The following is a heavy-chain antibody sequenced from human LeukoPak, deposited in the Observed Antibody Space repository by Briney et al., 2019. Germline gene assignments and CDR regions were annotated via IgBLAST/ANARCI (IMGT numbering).Heavy chain of an antibody. Sequence: GGSLRLSCAASGFTFSSYAMSWVRQAPGKGLEWVSAISGSGGSTYYADSVKGRFTISRDNSKNTLYLQMNSLRAEDTAVYFCAKDRLPRGAPGRGEHHNWFDPWGQGTLVTVSS. V-gene: IGHV3-23*01. CDR2: ISGSGGST. CDR3: AKDRLPRGAPGRGEHHNWFDP. CDR1: GFTFSSYA. J-gene: IGHJ5*02. D-gene: IGHD6-13*01.